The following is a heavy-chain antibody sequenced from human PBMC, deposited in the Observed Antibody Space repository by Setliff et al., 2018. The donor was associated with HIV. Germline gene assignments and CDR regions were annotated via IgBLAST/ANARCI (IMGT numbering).Heavy chain of an antibody. V-gene: IGHV1-46*01. CDR1: GDTFTSYY. Sequence: ASVKVSCKASGDTFTSYYMHWVRRAPGQGLEWMGIISPSGASTKYAQRLQGRVTLTRDTSSSTVYVELSSLRSDDTAVYYCAREAEQGERSSSWYFDYWGQGTLVTVSS. CDR3: AREAEQGERSSSWYFDY. J-gene: IGHJ4*02. D-gene: IGHD6-6*01. CDR2: ISPSGAST.